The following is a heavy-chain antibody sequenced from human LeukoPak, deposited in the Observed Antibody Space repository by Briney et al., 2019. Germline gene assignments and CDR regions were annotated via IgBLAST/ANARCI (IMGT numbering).Heavy chain of an antibody. CDR2: IYYSGST. CDR3: ASHSSGWYREAFDI. J-gene: IGHJ3*02. Sequence: SETLSLTCTVSGGSISSYYWSWIRQPPGKGLEWIGYIYYSGSTNYNPSLKSRVTISVDTSKNQFSLKLSSVTAADTAVYYCASHSSGWYREAFDIWGQGTMVTVSS. V-gene: IGHV4-59*12. D-gene: IGHD6-19*01. CDR1: GGSISSYY.